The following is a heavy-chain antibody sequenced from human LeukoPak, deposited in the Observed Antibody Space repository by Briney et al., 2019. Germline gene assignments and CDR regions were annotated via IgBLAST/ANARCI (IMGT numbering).Heavy chain of an antibody. J-gene: IGHJ4*02. D-gene: IGHD5-24*01. CDR2: ISSSSSYI. CDR3: ARGGRDGYNLGYFDY. CDR1: GFTFSSYS. V-gene: IGHV3-21*01. Sequence: PGGSLRLSCAAPGFTFSSYSMNWVRQAPGKGLEWVSSISSSSSYIYYADSVKGRFTISRDNAKNSLYLQMNSLRAEDTAVYYCARGGRDGYNLGYFDYWGQGTLVTVSS.